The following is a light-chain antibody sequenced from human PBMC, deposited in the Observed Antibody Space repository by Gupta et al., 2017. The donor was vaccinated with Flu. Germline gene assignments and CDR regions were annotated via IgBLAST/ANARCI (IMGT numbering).Light chain of an antibody. CDR1: NIGSKS. CDR2: DDS. V-gene: IGLV3-21*02. Sequence: SYVLTQPPSVSVAPGQTARISCGENNIGSKSVNWYQQKPGQAPVSVVYDDSDRPSGIPERFSCSNSGNTATLTISRVEAGDEADYYCQVWDSSRDYVVVFGGGTKLTVL. J-gene: IGLJ2*01. CDR3: QVWDSSRDYVVV.